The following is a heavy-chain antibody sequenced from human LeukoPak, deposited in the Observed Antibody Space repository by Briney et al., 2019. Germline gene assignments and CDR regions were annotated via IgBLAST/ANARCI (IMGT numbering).Heavy chain of an antibody. J-gene: IGHJ3*01. Sequence: SETLSLTCAVSGVSISPYYWAWIRQPPGKGLEWIGYIHTSGSNNQYPSLKSRVAISVDKSKNHFSLRLTSVTAADTAVYYCARLSAAVHLGAFDLWGQGTMVTVSS. D-gene: IGHD3-3*01. V-gene: IGHV4-4*09. CDR2: IHTSGSN. CDR3: ARLSAAVHLGAFDL. CDR1: GVSISPYY.